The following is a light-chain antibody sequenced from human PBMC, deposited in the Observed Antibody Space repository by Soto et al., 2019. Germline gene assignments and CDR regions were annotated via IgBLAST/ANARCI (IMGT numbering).Light chain of an antibody. V-gene: IGKV1-33*01. CDR3: QQYENLPT. CDR1: QNINNY. CDR2: DAS. J-gene: IGKJ5*01. Sequence: IPMNQCPSSMSGSXGDRVTIYCRTRQNINNYLQRYQQTPGXATKIXIYDASNLEAGVPSRFRGSGYGKDFTFTISLLQPEDIATYECQQYENLPTFGQGTRLEIK.